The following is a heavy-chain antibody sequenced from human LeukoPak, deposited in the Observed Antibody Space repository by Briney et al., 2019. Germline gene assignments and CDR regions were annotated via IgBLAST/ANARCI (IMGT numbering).Heavy chain of an antibody. CDR2: INPNSGGT. D-gene: IGHD6-13*01. J-gene: IGHJ4*02. V-gene: IGHV1-2*04. Sequence: ASVKVSCKASGYTFTGYYMHWVRQAPGQGLEWMGWINPNSGGTNYAQKFQGWVTMTRDTSTSTVYMELSSLRSEDTAVYYCARGSSSSWYYWGQGTLVTVSS. CDR3: ARGSSSSWYY. CDR1: GYTFTGYY.